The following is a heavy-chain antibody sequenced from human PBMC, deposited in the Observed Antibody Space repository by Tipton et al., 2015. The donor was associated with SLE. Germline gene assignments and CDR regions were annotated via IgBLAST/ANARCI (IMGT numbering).Heavy chain of an antibody. D-gene: IGHD3-3*01. CDR3: ARGRLLEWLSTYYYYYGMDV. V-gene: IGHV4-4*07. J-gene: IGHJ6*02. CDR1: GVSISTYY. Sequence: TLSLTCTVSGVSISTYYWSWIRQPAGKGLEWIGRIYTSGSTNYHPSLRGRGTISVDTSKIQFSLKLSSVTAADTAVYYCARGRLLEWLSTYYYYYGMDVWGHGTTVTVSS. CDR2: IYTSGST.